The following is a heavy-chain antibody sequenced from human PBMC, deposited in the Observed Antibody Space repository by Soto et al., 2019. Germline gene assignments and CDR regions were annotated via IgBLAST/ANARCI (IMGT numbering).Heavy chain of an antibody. CDR3: ARDTGDGTFDF. J-gene: IGHJ4*02. Sequence: ASVKVSWKASGYTFSSYAMHWGRQAPGQRLEWMGWINAGYGNTKSSQKFQDRVTISRDTSASTAYMELTSLRSEDTAVYYCARDTGDGTFDFWGQGTLVTVSS. V-gene: IGHV1-3*01. CDR1: GYTFSSYA. CDR2: INAGYGNT. D-gene: IGHD7-27*01.